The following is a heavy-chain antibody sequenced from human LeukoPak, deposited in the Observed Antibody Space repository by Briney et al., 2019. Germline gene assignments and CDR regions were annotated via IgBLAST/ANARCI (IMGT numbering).Heavy chain of an antibody. J-gene: IGHJ3*02. CDR2: ISSSSTYI. CDR3: AKDTVAGGAFDI. CDR1: GFSPTTYW. D-gene: IGHD6-19*01. V-gene: IGHV3-21*04. Sequence: GGSLRLSCVASGFSPTTYWMSWVRQAPGKGLEWVSSISSSSTYIYYADSVKGRFTISRDNAKNSLYLQMNSLRAEDTALYYCAKDTVAGGAFDIWGQGTMVTVSS.